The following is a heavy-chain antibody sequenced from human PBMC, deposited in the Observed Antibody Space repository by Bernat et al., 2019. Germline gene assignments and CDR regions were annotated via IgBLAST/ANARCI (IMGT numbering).Heavy chain of an antibody. J-gene: IGHJ4*02. CDR2: FYYGGST. V-gene: IGHV4-39*01. CDR3: ARRTRGGYNWYFDY. CDR1: VGSISSSNYC. Sequence: QVQLQESDPGLVKPSETLSLTCSVSVGSISSSNYCWGWIRQSPGKGLEWIGNFYYGGSTHYNPSLKSRVIISVDASKNQFSLELSSVTAADTALYYCARRTRGGYNWYFDYWGQGILVTVSS. D-gene: IGHD5-24*01.